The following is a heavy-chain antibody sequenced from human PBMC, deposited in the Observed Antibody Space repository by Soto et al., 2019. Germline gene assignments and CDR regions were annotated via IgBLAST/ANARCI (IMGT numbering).Heavy chain of an antibody. D-gene: IGHD3-10*01. Sequence: QLQLQEXXPGLXXXXXTLSLTCTVSGGSISRSSYYWGWIRQPPGKGLEWIGSIYYSGSTHYNPSLKSRVTISVDTSKNQFSLKLSSVTAADTAVYYCATLWFGAADYWGQGTLVTVSS. CDR2: IYYSGST. V-gene: IGHV4-39*01. CDR1: GGSISRSSYY. J-gene: IGHJ4*02. CDR3: ATLWFGAADY.